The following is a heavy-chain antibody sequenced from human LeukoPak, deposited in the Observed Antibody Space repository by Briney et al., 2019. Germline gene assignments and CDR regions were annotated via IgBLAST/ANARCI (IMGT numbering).Heavy chain of an antibody. V-gene: IGHV5-51*01. D-gene: IGHD4-17*01. Sequence: GESLKISCRGSGYSFTSYWIGWVRQMPGKGLEWMGIIYPGDSDTRYSPSFQGQVTISADKSIRTAYLQWSSLKASDTAIYYCARHHDYGDYGCFDYWGQGTLVTVSS. CDR3: ARHHDYGDYGCFDY. CDR1: GYSFTSYW. CDR2: IYPGDSDT. J-gene: IGHJ4*02.